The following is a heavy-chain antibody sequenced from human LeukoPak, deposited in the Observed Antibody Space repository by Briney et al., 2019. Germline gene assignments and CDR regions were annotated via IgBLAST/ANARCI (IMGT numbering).Heavy chain of an antibody. D-gene: IGHD2-15*01. CDR2: ISSSGSTI. CDR1: GFTFSDYY. Sequence: PGGSLRLSCAASGFTFSDYYMSWIRQAPGKGLEWVSYISSSGSTIYYADSVKGRFTISRDNAKNSLYLQMNSLRAEDTAVYYCARSDIVVVVAATPRAHLFFDCWGQGTLVTVSS. CDR3: ARSDIVVVVAATPRAHLFFDC. V-gene: IGHV3-11*01. J-gene: IGHJ4*02.